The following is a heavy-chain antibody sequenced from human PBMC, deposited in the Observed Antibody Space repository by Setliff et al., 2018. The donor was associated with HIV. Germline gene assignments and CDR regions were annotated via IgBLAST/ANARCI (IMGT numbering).Heavy chain of an antibody. CDR3: ARASIDFWSGFYH. D-gene: IGHD3-3*01. V-gene: IGHV1-2*02. Sequence: EASVKVSCKASGYSFTGYYMHWVRQAPGQGLEWMGWINPDSGDTNYAQKFQGRVTLTRDTSISTAYMELSSLRSDDAAVFYCARASIDFWSGFYHWGQGTLVTVSS. J-gene: IGHJ4*02. CDR1: GYSFTGYY. CDR2: INPDSGDT.